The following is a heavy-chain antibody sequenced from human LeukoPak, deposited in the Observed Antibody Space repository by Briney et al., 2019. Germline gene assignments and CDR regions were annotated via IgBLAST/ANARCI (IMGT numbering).Heavy chain of an antibody. V-gene: IGHV3-9*01. J-gene: IGHJ3*02. CDR1: GFTFDDYA. Sequence: GGSLRLSCAASGFTFDDYAMHWVRQAPGKGLEWVLGISWNSGSIGYADSVKGRFTISRDNAKNSLYLQMNSLRAEDTALYYCAKDLSGVSFDAFDIWGQGTMVTVSS. CDR2: ISWNSGSI. CDR3: AKDLSGVSFDAFDI. D-gene: IGHD2-15*01.